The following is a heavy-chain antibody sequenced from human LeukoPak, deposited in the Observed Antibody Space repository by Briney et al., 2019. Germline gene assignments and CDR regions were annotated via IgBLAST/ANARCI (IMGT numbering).Heavy chain of an antibody. D-gene: IGHD2-2*01. CDR2: ISYDGSNK. J-gene: IGHJ4*02. V-gene: IGHV3-30*18. CDR3: AKDLLCRSTSCYGSGYFDS. Sequence: TGGSLRLSCAASGFTLSSYGMHWVRQAPGKGLEWVAIISYDGSNKYYADSVKGRFTISRHNSKNTLYLQMNSLRPEDTAVYYCAKDLLCRSTSCYGSGYFDSWGQGTLVTVSS. CDR1: GFTLSSYG.